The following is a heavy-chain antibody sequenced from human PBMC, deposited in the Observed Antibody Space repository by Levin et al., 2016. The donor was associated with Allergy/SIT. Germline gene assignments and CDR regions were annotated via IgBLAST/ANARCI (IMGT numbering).Heavy chain of an antibody. D-gene: IGHD3-22*01. CDR1: GFTFGDYA. Sequence: GESLKISCTASGFTFGDYAMSWFRQAPGKGLEWVGFIRSKAYGGTTEYAASVKGRFTISRDDSKSIAYLQMNSLKTEDTAVYYCTTSITMIVAREAFDIWGQGTMVTVSS. V-gene: IGHV3-49*03. CDR2: IRSKAYGGTT. J-gene: IGHJ3*02. CDR3: TTSITMIVAREAFDI.